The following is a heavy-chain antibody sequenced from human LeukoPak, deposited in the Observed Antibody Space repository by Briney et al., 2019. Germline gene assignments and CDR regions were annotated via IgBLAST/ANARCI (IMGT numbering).Heavy chain of an antibody. CDR2: FNPSGGSGGTT. CDR3: ARVTRGEDGHDWFDP. D-gene: IGHD3-16*01. J-gene: IGHJ5*02. V-gene: IGHV1-46*01. Sequence: GASVKVSCKASGYTFTSYYMHWVRQAPGQGLEWMGIFNPSGGSGGTTRYAQKFQGRVSMTRDMSTRTVYMELSSLRSEDTAVYYCARVTRGEDGHDWFDPWGQGILVTVSS. CDR1: GYTFTSYY.